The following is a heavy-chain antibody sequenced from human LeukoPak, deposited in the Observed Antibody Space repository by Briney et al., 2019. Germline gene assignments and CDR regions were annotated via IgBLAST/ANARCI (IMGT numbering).Heavy chain of an antibody. D-gene: IGHD5-12*01. V-gene: IGHV3-21*01. CDR1: GFAFSTYT. Sequence: PGGPLRLSCEASGFAFSTYTITWFPKAPGKGLDGVSSVSRSSRFIFYADSVQGRFTISRDDAKDSLFLQMNSLRAEDTAVYYCARVSDAFDYFFDSWGQGTLVTVSS. J-gene: IGHJ4*02. CDR3: ARVSDAFDYFFDS. CDR2: VSRSSRFI.